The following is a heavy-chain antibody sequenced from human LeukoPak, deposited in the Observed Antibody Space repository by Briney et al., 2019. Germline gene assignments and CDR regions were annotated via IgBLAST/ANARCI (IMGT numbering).Heavy chain of an antibody. CDR2: ISGGST. Sequence: PGGSLRLSCAASGFTVSSNEMSWVRQAPGKGLEWVSSISGGSTYYADSRKGRFTISRDNSKNTLYLQMNSLRAEDTAVYYCAKNYGQASDHYWGQGTLVTVSS. V-gene: IGHV3-38-3*01. D-gene: IGHD4-17*01. CDR1: GFTVSSNE. CDR3: AKNYGQASDHY. J-gene: IGHJ4*02.